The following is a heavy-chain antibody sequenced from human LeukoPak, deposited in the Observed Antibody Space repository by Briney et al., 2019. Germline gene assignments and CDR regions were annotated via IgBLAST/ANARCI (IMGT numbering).Heavy chain of an antibody. V-gene: IGHV3-23*01. D-gene: IGHD3-22*01. J-gene: IGHJ4*02. Sequence: PGGSLRLSCAASGFTFSSYAMSWVRQAPGKGLEWVSATSGSGGSTYYADSVKGRFTISRDNSKDTLYLQMNSLRAEDTAVYYCAKDLLRNYYSSAFDYWGQGTLVTVSS. CDR3: AKDLLRNYYSSAFDY. CDR1: GFTFSSYA. CDR2: TSGSGGST.